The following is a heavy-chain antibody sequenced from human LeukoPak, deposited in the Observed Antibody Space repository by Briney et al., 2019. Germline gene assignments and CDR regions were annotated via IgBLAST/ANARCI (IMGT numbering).Heavy chain of an antibody. CDR1: GFTFSNAW. Sequence: GGSLRLSCAASGFTFSNAWMSWVRQAPGKGLEWVGRIKSKTDGGTTDYAAPVKGRFTISRDDSKNTLYLQMNSLKTEDTAVYYCTTQKIVVVSTSPDAFDIWGQGTMVTVSS. V-gene: IGHV3-15*01. CDR2: IKSKTDGGTT. D-gene: IGHD3-22*01. J-gene: IGHJ3*02. CDR3: TTQKIVVVSTSPDAFDI.